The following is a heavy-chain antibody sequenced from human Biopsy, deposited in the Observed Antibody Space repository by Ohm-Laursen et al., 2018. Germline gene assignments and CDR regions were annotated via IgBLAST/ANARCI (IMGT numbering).Heavy chain of an antibody. CDR2: IFYRGST. J-gene: IGHJ5*02. CDR1: GGSISNNNYY. D-gene: IGHD3-3*01. V-gene: IGHV4-39*07. CDR3: ARDLCDFCGGCPFDP. Sequence: GTLSLTCAVSGGSISNNNYYWGWIRQPPGKGLEWIGSIFYRGSTHYKPSLKSRVNISVDTSKNQFSLKLNSVTAADTAMYYCARDLCDFCGGCPFDPWGQGTLVTVS.